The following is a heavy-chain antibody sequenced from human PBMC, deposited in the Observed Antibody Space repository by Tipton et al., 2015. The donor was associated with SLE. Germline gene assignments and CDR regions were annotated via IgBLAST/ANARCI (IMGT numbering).Heavy chain of an antibody. CDR3: ARDGADMDRYFDY. V-gene: IGHV3-23*01. Sequence: SLRLSCAASGFTFSSYAMSWVRQAPGKGLEWVSAISGSGGSTYYADSVKGRFTISRDNSKNTLYLQMNSLRAEDTAVYYCARDGADMDRYFDYWGQGTLVTVSS. CDR1: GFTFSSYA. J-gene: IGHJ4*02. D-gene: IGHD1-26*01. CDR2: ISGSGGST.